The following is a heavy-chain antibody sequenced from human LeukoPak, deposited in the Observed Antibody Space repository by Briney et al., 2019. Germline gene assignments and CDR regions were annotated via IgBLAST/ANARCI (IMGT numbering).Heavy chain of an antibody. CDR2: ISSSGSTI. D-gene: IGHD6-13*01. J-gene: IGHJ4*02. Sequence: LSLTCTVSGVSISTSRYYWGWIRQPPGKGLEWVSYISSSGSTIYYADSVKGRFTISRDNAKNSLYLQMNSLRAEDTAVYYCARDPGGVLAHISSSWYQHWGQGTLVTVSS. CDR3: ARDPGGVLAHISSSWYQH. CDR1: GVSISTSRYY. V-gene: IGHV3-11*01.